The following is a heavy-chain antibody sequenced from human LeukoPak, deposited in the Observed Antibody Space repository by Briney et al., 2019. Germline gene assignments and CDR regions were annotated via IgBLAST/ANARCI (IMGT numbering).Heavy chain of an antibody. CDR2: MNPNSGNT. J-gene: IGHJ6*02. CDR1: GYTFTSYD. Sequence: GASVKVSCKASGYTFTSYDINWVRQATGQGLEWMGWMNPNSGNTGYAQKFQGRVTMTRNTSISTAYMELSSLRSEDTAVYYCARLEAAAGPYHYYYGMSGAKGPRSPSP. CDR3: ARLEAAAGPYHYYYGMS. D-gene: IGHD6-13*01. V-gene: IGHV1-8*01.